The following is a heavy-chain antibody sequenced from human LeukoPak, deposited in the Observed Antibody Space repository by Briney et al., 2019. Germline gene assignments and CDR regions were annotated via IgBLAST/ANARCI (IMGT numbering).Heavy chain of an antibody. J-gene: IGHJ4*02. CDR3: AKDPDYDILTGSEFDY. CDR2: ISGSGGST. CDR1: EFTFSGYA. D-gene: IGHD3-9*01. Sequence: GGSLRLSCAASEFTFSGYAMSWVRQAPGKGLQWVSGISGSGGSTYYADSVKGRFTISRDNSKNTLYLQMNSLRAEDTAVYYCAKDPDYDILTGSEFDYWGQGTLVTVSS. V-gene: IGHV3-23*01.